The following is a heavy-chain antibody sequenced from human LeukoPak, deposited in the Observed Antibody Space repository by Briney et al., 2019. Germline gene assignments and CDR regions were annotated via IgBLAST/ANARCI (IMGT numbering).Heavy chain of an antibody. V-gene: IGHV4-30-2*01. CDR3: ARAWGGGTYGMDV. CDR2: IYHSGST. Sequence: PSETLSLTCAVSGGSISSGGYSWSWIRQPPGKGLEWIGYIYHSGSTYYNPSLKSRVTISVDRSKNQFSLKLSSVTAADTAVYYCARAWGGGTYGMDVWGQGTTVTVSS. J-gene: IGHJ6*02. CDR1: GGSISSGGYS. D-gene: IGHD2-15*01.